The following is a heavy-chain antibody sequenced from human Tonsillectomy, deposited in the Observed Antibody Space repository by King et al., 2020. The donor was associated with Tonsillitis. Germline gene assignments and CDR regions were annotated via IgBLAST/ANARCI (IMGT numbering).Heavy chain of an antibody. CDR2: IYLSGST. D-gene: IGHD6-13*01. J-gene: IGHJ4*02. CDR1: GGSISSGYYS. Sequence: LQLQESGSGLVKPSQTLSLTCAVSGGSISSGYYSWSWIRQPPGKGLEWIGYIYLSGSTYYNPSLKSRVTMSVDTSKKQFSLKLSSATAADSAVYYCARVNRSAVYSNGWYGFVDYWGQGTLVTVSS. V-gene: IGHV4-30-2*01. CDR3: ARVNRSAVYSNGWYGFVDY.